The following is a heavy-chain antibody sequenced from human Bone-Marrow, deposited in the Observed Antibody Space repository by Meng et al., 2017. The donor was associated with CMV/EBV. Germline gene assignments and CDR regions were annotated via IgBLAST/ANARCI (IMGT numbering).Heavy chain of an antibody. V-gene: IGHV4-34*01. CDR2: INHSGST. Sequence: GSLRLSCAVYGGSFSGYYWSWIRQPPGKGLEWIGEINHSGSTNYNPSLKSRVTISVDSSKNQFALKLTSVTAADVAVYYWARGGLLRWLQHNWFDLCGQGPLHPVSS. D-gene: IGHD5-24*01. CDR3: ARGGLLRWLQHNWFDL. J-gene: IGHJ5*02. CDR1: GGSFSGYY.